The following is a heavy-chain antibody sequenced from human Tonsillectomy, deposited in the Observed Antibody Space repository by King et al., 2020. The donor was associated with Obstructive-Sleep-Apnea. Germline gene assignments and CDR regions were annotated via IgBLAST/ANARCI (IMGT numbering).Heavy chain of an antibody. Sequence: VQLVESGGGLVKPGGSLRLSCAASGFTFSSYSMNWVRQAPGKGLEWVSSISSSSSYIYYADSVKGRFTISRDNAKNSLYLQMNSLRAEDTAVYYCARDSETLLFENEFDIWGQGTMVTVSS. CDR3: ARDSETLLFENEFDI. CDR2: ISSSSSYI. CDR1: GFTFSSYS. J-gene: IGHJ3*02. V-gene: IGHV3-21*01. D-gene: IGHD1-1*01.